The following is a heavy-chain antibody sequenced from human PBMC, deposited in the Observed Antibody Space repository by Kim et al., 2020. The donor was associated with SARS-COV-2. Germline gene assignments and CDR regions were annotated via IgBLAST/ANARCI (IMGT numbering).Heavy chain of an antibody. CDR2: INPGGSVK. D-gene: IGHD3-3*01. Sequence: GGSLRLSCAASGFIFSNSWMNWVRQTPGKGLEWVANINPGGSVKRYVDSVRGRFSISRDNAGNSLFLEMNSLEVEDTGVYYCASWSASWSGDSNDWGQGALVTVSS. CDR3: ASWSASWSGDSND. J-gene: IGHJ4*02. V-gene: IGHV3-7*01. CDR1: GFIFSNSW.